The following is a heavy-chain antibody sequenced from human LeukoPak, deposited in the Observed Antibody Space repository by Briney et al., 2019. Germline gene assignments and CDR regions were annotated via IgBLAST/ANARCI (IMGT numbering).Heavy chain of an antibody. Sequence: PSETLSLTCAVYGGSFSGYYWSWIRQPPGKGLEWIGEINHSGSTNYNPSLKSRVTISVDTSKNQFSLKLSSVTAADTAVYYCARDSGSFSYYYYMDVWGKGTTVTVSS. J-gene: IGHJ6*03. CDR1: GGSFSGYY. CDR3: ARDSGSFSYYYYMDV. CDR2: INHSGST. V-gene: IGHV4-34*01. D-gene: IGHD1-26*01.